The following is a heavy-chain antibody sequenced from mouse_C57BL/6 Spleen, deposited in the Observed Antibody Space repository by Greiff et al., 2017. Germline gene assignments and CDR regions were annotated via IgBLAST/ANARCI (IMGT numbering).Heavy chain of an antibody. D-gene: IGHD1-1*01. J-gene: IGHJ3*01. V-gene: IGHV7-3*01. CDR1: GFTFTDYY. Sequence: EVKLQESGGGLVQPGGSLSLSCAASGFTFTDYYMSWVRQPPGKALEWLGFIRNKANGYTTEYSASVKGRFTISRDNSQSILYLQMNALRAEYSAAYYCARSHYGSSYGFAYWGQGTLVTVSA. CDR3: ARSHYGSSYGFAY. CDR2: IRNKANGYTT.